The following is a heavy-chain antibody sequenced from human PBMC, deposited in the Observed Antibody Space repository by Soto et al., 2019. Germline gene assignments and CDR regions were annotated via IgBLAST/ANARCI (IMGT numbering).Heavy chain of an antibody. J-gene: IGHJ4*02. Sequence: ASVKVSCKASGGSFSSHGIAWVRQVPGQGLEWVGGIMPTFGSATYAPKFQGRVTVTADKSTSTAYMELRSLRSEDTAVYYCARDRRNWNDDRPLDYWGQGTLVTVSS. CDR2: IMPTFGSA. D-gene: IGHD1-20*01. CDR1: GGSFSSHG. V-gene: IGHV1-69*06. CDR3: ARDRRNWNDDRPLDY.